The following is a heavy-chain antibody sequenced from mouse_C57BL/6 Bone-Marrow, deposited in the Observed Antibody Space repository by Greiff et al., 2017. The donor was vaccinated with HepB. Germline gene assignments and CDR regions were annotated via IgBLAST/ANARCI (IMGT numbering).Heavy chain of an antibody. CDR3: ASPLYYGSSYGRFAY. J-gene: IGHJ3*01. Sequence: VQLQQPGAELVKPGASVKMSCKASGYTFTSYWITWVKQRPGQGLEWIGDIYPGSGSTNYNEKFKSKATLTVDTSSSTAYMQLSSLTSEDSAVYYCASPLYYGSSYGRFAYWGQGTLVTVSA. D-gene: IGHD1-1*01. CDR2: IYPGSGST. CDR1: GYTFTSYW. V-gene: IGHV1-55*01.